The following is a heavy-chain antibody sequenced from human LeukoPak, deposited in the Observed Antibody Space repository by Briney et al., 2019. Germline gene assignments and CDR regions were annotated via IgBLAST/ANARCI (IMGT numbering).Heavy chain of an antibody. V-gene: IGHV3-33*01. J-gene: IGHJ6*03. CDR3: ATARDSNSNRGLYMDV. Sequence: PGGSLRLSCAASGFTFRNYGMHWVRQVPGKGLEWVAVIWYDGSNKYYADSVKGRFTISRDNSKNTLYLQINSLRAEDTAVYYCATARDSNSNRGLYMDVWGKGTTVIVSS. CDR2: IWYDGSNK. D-gene: IGHD4-11*01. CDR1: GFTFRNYG.